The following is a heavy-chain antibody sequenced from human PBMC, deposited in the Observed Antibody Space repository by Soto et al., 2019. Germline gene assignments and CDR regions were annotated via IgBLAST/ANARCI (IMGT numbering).Heavy chain of an antibody. Sequence: SETLSLTCTVSGGSISSSSYYWGWIRQPPGKGLEWIGSIYYSGSTYYNPSLKSRVTISVDTSKNQFSLKLSSVTAADTAVYYCARGRERLKQQLTRYYYYYYGMDVWGQGTTVTV. J-gene: IGHJ6*02. CDR2: IYYSGST. CDR3: ARGRERLKQQLTRYYYYYYGMDV. CDR1: GGSISSSSYY. D-gene: IGHD6-13*01. V-gene: IGHV4-39*07.